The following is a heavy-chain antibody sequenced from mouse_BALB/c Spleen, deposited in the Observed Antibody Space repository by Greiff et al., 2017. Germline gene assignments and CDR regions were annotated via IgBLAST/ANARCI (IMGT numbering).Heavy chain of an antibody. Sequence: DVKLVESGPGLVKPSQSLSLTCTVTGYSITSDYAWNWIRQFPGNKLEWMGYISYSGSTSYNPSLKSRISITRDTSKNQFFLQLNSVTTEDTATYYCARGGLRQMMDYWGQGTSVTVSS. CDR2: ISYSGST. J-gene: IGHJ4*01. CDR1: GYSITSDYA. D-gene: IGHD2-2*01. CDR3: ARGGLRQMMDY. V-gene: IGHV3-2*02.